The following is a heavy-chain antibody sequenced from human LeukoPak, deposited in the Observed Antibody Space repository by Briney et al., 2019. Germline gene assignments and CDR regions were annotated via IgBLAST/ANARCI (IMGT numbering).Heavy chain of an antibody. V-gene: IGHV1-8*01. J-gene: IGHJ4*02. CDR3: AYGSGSYSPFDY. CDR2: MNPNSGNT. CDR1: GYTFTSYD. Sequence: ASVKVSCKASGYTFTSYDINWVRQATGQGLEWMGWMNPNSGNTGYAQKFQGRVTMTRNTSISTAYVELSSLRSGDTAVYYCAYGSGSYSPFDYWGQGTLVTVSS. D-gene: IGHD3-10*01.